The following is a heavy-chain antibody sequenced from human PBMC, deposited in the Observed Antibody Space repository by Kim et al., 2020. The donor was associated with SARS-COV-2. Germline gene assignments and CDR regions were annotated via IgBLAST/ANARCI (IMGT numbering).Heavy chain of an antibody. Sequence: ASVKVSCEASGYTFTDYYMHWVRQAPGQGLEWMGRINPNTGATNYAQKFQGRVSMTRDTSITTAYMELTRLKSDDTALYYCARVAYGGSPTPFDHWGQGTLVTVSS. CDR1: GYTFTDYY. V-gene: IGHV1-2*06. J-gene: IGHJ4*02. CDR3: ARVAYGGSPTPFDH. CDR2: INPNTGAT. D-gene: IGHD4-17*01.